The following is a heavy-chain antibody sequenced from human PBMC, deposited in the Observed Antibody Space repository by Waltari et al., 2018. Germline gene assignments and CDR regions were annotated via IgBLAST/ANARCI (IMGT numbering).Heavy chain of an antibody. J-gene: IGHJ5*02. V-gene: IGHV3-33*06. CDR3: AKQGSASLKWFDP. Sequence: QVQLVESGGGVVQPGRSLRLTCVASGFTFSSSGMHWVRQAPGKGLEWVAIIWYDGSTKYYADSVKGRFTISRDNSKNTLFLQMDSLRVEDTAVYYCAKQGSASLKWFDPWGLGTLVTVSS. CDR1: GFTFSSSG. D-gene: IGHD2-2*01. CDR2: IWYDGSTK.